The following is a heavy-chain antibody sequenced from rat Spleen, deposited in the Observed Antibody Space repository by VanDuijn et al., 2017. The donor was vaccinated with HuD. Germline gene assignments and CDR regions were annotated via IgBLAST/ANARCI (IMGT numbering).Heavy chain of an antibody. CDR1: GITFNNFW. CDR2: ISNTGGSI. Sequence: EVQLVESGGGLVQPGRSLKLSCVASGITFNNFWMSWIRQAPGKGLEWVASISNTGGSIYYPDSVKGRFTISRDNAKSTLYLQMDSLRSEDTATYYCARHNSGYGYFDFWGPGTMVTVSS. CDR3: ARHNSGYGYFDF. D-gene: IGHD4-3*01. J-gene: IGHJ1*01. V-gene: IGHV5-31*01.